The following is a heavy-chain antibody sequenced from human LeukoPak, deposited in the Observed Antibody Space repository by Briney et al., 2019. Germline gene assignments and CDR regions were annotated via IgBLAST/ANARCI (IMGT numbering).Heavy chain of an antibody. CDR3: ARPGYSGYIIGYYFDY. V-gene: IGHV3-21*06. J-gene: IGHJ4*02. D-gene: IGHD5-12*01. Sequence: GGSLRLSXAAFGFTFRSYTMNWVRQAPGKGLEWVSSISSSGSYIYYADSLKGRFTISRDNAKNSLYLLMNSLRAEDTAVYYCARPGYSGYIIGYYFDYWGQGTLVTVSS. CDR1: GFTFRSYT. CDR2: ISSSGSYI.